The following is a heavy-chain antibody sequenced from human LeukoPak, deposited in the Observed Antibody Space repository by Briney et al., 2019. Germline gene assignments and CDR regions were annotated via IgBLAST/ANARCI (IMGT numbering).Heavy chain of an antibody. CDR1: GVSISSGGYY. CDR3: ARVHIGYSSGWYPGGYFDY. CDR2: IYHSGST. Sequence: SETLSLTCTVSGVSISSGGYYWSWIRQPPGKGLEWIGYIYHSGSTYYNPSLKSRVTISVDRSKNQFSLKLSSVTAADTAVYYCARVHIGYSSGWYPGGYFDYWGQGTLVTVSS. D-gene: IGHD6-19*01. J-gene: IGHJ4*02. V-gene: IGHV4-30-2*01.